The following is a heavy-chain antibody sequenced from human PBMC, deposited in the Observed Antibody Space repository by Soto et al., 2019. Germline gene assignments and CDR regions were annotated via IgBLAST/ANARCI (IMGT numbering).Heavy chain of an antibody. CDR2: ISWNSGRI. J-gene: IGHJ3*02. CDR1: GFTFDDYA. CDR3: ARDRSDSSRADSFDI. V-gene: IGHV3-9*01. Sequence: EVQLVESGGGLVQPGRSLRLSCAGSGFTFDDYAMHWVRQAPGKGLEWVSGISWNSGRIGYADSVKGRVTISRDNAKNSLYLQMNSLRAEDTALYYCARDRSDSSRADSFDIWGQGTMVTVSS. D-gene: IGHD6-25*01.